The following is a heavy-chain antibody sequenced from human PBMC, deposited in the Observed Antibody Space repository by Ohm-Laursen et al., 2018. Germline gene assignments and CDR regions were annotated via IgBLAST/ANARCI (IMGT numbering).Heavy chain of an antibody. CDR1: GFTFSRYW. Sequence: SLRLSCSASGFTFSRYWMTWVRQAPGKGLEWVVYMKLGGIEKYYLDSVKGRFTISRDNTKNSLYLQMNSLKTEDTAVYYCATGLPADDAFNIWGQGTMVTVSS. CDR2: MKLGGIEK. V-gene: IGHV3-7*03. CDR3: ATGLPADDAFNI. J-gene: IGHJ3*02.